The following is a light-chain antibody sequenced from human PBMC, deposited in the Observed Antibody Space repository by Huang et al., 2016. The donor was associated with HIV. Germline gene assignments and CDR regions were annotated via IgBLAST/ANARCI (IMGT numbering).Light chain of an antibody. CDR2: DAS. CDR3: QQRSNWPQGLT. CDR1: QSVSSY. Sequence: EIVLTQSPATLSLSPGERATLSCRASQSVSSYLAWYQQKPGQAPRLLIYDASNRATGIQARFSGSGSGTDCTLTISSLEPEDFAVYYCQQRSNWPQGLTFGGGTKVEIK. V-gene: IGKV3-11*01. J-gene: IGKJ4*01.